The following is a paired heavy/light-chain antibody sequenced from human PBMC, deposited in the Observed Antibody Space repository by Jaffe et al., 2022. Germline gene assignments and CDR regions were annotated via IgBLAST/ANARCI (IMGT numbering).Heavy chain of an antibody. CDR2: IKEDGREQ. Sequence: EVQLVQSGGGLVQPGGSLRLSCAASGFNFSPYWMQWVRQAPGKGLEWVANIKEDGREQRYVDSVKGRFTISRDNAKNSLYLQMNRLRVEDTAVYYCVRDNDKVMEGNTYDAYDIWGQGTAVTVSS. V-gene: IGHV3-7*01. CDR3: VRDNDKVMEGNTYDAYDI. J-gene: IGHJ3*02. CDR1: GFNFSPYW. D-gene: IGHD2-21*01.
Light chain of an antibody. CDR3: LQDYSYPRT. J-gene: IGKJ1*01. CDR2: AAS. Sequence: AIQMTQSPSSLSASVGDRVTITCRASQGIRNDLGWYQQKPGKAPKVLIYAASSLESGVPSRFSGSGSGTDFTLTISSLQPEDIATYYCLQDYSYPRTFGQGTKVEIK. CDR1: QGIRND. V-gene: IGKV1-6*01.